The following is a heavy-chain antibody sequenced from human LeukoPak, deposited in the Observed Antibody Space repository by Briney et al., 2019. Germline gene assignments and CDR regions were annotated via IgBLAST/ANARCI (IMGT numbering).Heavy chain of an antibody. Sequence: GGSLRLSCAASGFTFSSYSMNWVRQAPGKGLEWVSSISSSSSYIYYADSVKGRFTISRDNAKNSLYLQMNSLRAEDTAVYYCARDLKRRVYYDSSGSDDAFDIWGQGTMVTVSS. CDR3: ARDLKRRVYYDSSGSDDAFDI. CDR1: GFTFSSYS. D-gene: IGHD3-22*01. CDR2: ISSSSSYI. V-gene: IGHV3-21*01. J-gene: IGHJ3*02.